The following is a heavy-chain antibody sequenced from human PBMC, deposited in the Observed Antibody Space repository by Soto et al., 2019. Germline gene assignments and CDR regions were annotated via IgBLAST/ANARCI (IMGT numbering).Heavy chain of an antibody. J-gene: IGHJ5*02. Sequence: SETLSLTCAVYGGSFSGYYWSWIRQPPGKGLEWIGEINHSGSTNYNPSLKSRVTISVDTSKNQFSLKLSSVTAADTAVYYCARGVAAAKEKNWFDPWGQGTLVTVSS. CDR1: GGSFSGYY. CDR2: INHSGST. CDR3: ARGVAAAKEKNWFDP. D-gene: IGHD6-13*01. V-gene: IGHV4-34*01.